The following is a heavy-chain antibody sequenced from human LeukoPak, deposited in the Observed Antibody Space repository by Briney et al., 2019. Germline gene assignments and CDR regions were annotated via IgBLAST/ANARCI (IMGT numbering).Heavy chain of an antibody. J-gene: IGHJ4*02. D-gene: IGHD2-15*01. CDR2: IRYDGSNK. CDR3: AKDFVVVAASDY. V-gene: IGHV3-30*02. CDR1: GFTFSSYG. Sequence: GGSLRLSCAASGFTFSSYGMHWVRQAPGKGLEWLAFIRYDGSNKYYADSVKGRFTISRDNSKNTLYLQMNSLRAEDTAVYYCAKDFVVVAASDYWGQGTLVTVSS.